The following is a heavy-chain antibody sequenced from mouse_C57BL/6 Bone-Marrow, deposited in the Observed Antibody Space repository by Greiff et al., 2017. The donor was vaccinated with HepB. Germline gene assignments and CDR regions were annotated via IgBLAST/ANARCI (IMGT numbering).Heavy chain of an antibody. J-gene: IGHJ1*03. Sequence: LVESGPELVKPGASVKISCKASGYAFSSSWMNWVKQRPGKGLEWIGRIYPGDGDTNYNGKFKGKATLTADKSSSTAYMQLSSLTSEDSAVYFCASLYGYDEDGNWYFDVWGTGTTVTVSS. CDR3: ASLYGYDEDGNWYFDV. CDR1: GYAFSSSW. D-gene: IGHD2-2*01. V-gene: IGHV1-82*01. CDR2: IYPGDGDT.